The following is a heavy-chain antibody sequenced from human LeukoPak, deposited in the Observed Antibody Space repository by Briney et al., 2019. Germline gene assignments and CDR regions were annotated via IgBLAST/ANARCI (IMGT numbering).Heavy chain of an antibody. CDR3: ARDRAVACDY. J-gene: IGHJ4*02. CDR2: ISAYNGNT. D-gene: IGHD6-19*01. V-gene: IGHV1-18*01. CDR1: GYTFPSYG. Sequence: ASVQVSCKASGYTFPSYGISWVRQAPGQGREWMGWISAYNGNTNYAQKLQGRVTMTTDTSTSTAYMELRSLTSDDTAVYYCARDRAVACDYWGQGTLVTVSS.